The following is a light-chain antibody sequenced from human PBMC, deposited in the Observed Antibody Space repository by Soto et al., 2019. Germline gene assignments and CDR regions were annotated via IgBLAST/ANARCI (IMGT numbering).Light chain of an antibody. V-gene: IGLV2-8*01. CDR2: EVV. CDR1: KSDIGVYDF. J-gene: IGLJ3*02. Sequence: QSALTQPPSASGSPGQSVTISCTGTKSDIGVYDFVSWYQHHPGKAPRLIIYEVVQRPSGVPDRFSGSKSGNTASLTVSGLQAADEADYYCQSYYSSLSGPEVFGGGTKLTVL. CDR3: QSYYSSLSGPEV.